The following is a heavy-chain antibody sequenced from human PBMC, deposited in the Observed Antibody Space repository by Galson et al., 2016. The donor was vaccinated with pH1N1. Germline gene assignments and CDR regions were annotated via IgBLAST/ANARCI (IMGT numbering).Heavy chain of an antibody. CDR2: IKEDGSET. Sequence: SLRLSCAASGFTFSNYWMHWVRQVPGKGLEWVANIKEDGSETYYVGSVRGRFTLSRDNSKNTLYLQMNSLRAEDTAGYYCATPMDYGDYVLNYCGQGTLVTVSS. V-gene: IGHV3-7*01. J-gene: IGHJ4*02. D-gene: IGHD4-17*01. CDR1: GFTFSNYW. CDR3: ATPMDYGDYVLNY.